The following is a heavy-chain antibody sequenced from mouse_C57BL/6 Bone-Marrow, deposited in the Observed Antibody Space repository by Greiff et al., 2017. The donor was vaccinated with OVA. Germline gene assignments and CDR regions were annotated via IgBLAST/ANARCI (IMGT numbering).Heavy chain of an antibody. Sequence: QVQLKESGAELVKPGASVKLSCKASGYTFTSYWMHWVKQRPGQGLEWIGMIHPNSGSTNYNEKFKSKATLTVDKSSSTAYMQLSSLTSEDSAVYYCASLLLLRSVRGYFDYWGQGTTLTVSS. CDR2: IHPNSGST. V-gene: IGHV1-64*01. D-gene: IGHD1-1*01. CDR1: GYTFTSYW. J-gene: IGHJ2*01. CDR3: ASLLLLRSVRGYFDY.